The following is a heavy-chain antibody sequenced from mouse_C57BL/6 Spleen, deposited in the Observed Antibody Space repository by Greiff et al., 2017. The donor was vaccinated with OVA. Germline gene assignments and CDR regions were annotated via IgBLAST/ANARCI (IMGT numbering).Heavy chain of an antibody. Sequence: QVQLQQPGAELVMPGASVKLSCKASGYTFTSYWMHWVKQRPGQGLEWIGEIDPSDSYTNYNQKFKGKSTLTVDKSSSTAYMQLSSLTSEDSAVYYCARGDVRAWFAYWGQGTLVTVSA. CDR3: ARGDVRAWFAY. CDR2: IDPSDSYT. J-gene: IGHJ3*01. CDR1: GYTFTSYW. V-gene: IGHV1-69*01.